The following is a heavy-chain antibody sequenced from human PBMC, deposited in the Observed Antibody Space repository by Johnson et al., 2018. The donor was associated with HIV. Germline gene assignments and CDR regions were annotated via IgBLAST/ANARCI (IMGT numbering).Heavy chain of an antibody. CDR3: AKDRGYIVIDAFDM. J-gene: IGHJ3*02. CDR1: GFTFSSYD. D-gene: IGHD5/OR15-5a*01. V-gene: IGHV3-13*01. Sequence: VQVVESGGGLVQPGGSLRLSCAASGFTFSSYDMHWVRQATGKGLEWVSAIGTAGDTYYPGSVKGRFTISRDNSKNTLYLQMNNLRVEDTAVYYCAKDRGYIVIDAFDMWGRGTLVTVSS. CDR2: IGTAGDT.